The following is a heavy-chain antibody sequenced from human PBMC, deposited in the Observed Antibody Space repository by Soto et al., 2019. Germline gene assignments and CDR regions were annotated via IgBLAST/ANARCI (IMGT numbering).Heavy chain of an antibody. CDR1: GYTFTSYD. D-gene: IGHD4-17*01. V-gene: IGHV1-8*01. J-gene: IGHJ6*03. CDR3: ARRTTVTTGPYYYYMDV. CDR2: MNPNSGNT. Sequence: ASVKVSCKASGYTFTSYDINWVRQATGQGLEWMGWMNPNSGNTGYAQKFQGRVTVTRNTSISTAYMELSSLRSEDTAVYYCARRTTVTTGPYYYYMDVWGKGTTVTVSS.